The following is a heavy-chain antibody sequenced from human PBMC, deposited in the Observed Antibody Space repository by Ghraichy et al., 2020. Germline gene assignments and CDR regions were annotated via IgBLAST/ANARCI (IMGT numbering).Heavy chain of an antibody. J-gene: IGHJ6*02. CDR2: IYYSGST. CDR3: ARGMAYYDSSGYYYYYYGMDV. CDR1: GGSISSYS. V-gene: IGHV4-59*01. D-gene: IGHD3-22*01. Sequence: SETLSLTCTVSGGSISSYSWSWIRQPPGKGLEWIGYIYYSGSTNYTPSLKSRVTISVDTSKNQLSLKLSSVTAADTAVYYCARGMAYYDSSGYYYYYYGMDVWGQGTTVTVSS.